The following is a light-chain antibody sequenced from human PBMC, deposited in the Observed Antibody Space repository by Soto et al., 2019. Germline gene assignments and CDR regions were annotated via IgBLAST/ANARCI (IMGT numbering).Light chain of an antibody. Sequence: QSVLTQPPSASGSPGQSVTISCTGTSSDVGGYNYVSWYQQHPGKAPKLMIYEVSKRPSGVPDRFSGSKSGNTASLTVSGLQAEEEADYYCSSYAGRNVVVFGGGTKLTVL. CDR1: SSDVGGYNY. J-gene: IGLJ2*01. CDR2: EVS. V-gene: IGLV2-8*01. CDR3: SSYAGRNVVV.